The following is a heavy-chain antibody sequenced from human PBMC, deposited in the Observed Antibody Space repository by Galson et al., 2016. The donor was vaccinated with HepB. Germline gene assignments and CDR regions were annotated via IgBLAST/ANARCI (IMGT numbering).Heavy chain of an antibody. Sequence: SVKVSCKAAAGTFNNLAISWVRQAPGQGLEWMGVIIPGFGTPNYIQKFQGRVTITADEVTTTAYMELSSLRSEDSAVYYCASPLLLFRQKMYYYYGMDVWGQGTTVTVSS. CDR2: IIPGFGTP. D-gene: IGHD3-16*01. CDR3: ASPLLLFRQKMYYYYGMDV. CDR1: AGTFNNLA. J-gene: IGHJ6*02. V-gene: IGHV1-69*13.